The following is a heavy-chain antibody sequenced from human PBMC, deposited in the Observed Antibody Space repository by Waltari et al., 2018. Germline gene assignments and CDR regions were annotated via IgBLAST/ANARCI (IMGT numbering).Heavy chain of an antibody. D-gene: IGHD1-26*01. CDR2: ISAYNGNT. CDR1: GYTFPSNV. V-gene: IGHV1-18*01. J-gene: IGHJ4*02. CDR3: ARPAVVGAMIPFDY. Sequence: QVQRVQPGVEVKKLGAPVRVSSRASGYTFPSNVISWCGRPPGQGLEWMGWISAYNGNTNYAQKLQGRVTMTTDTSTSTAYMELRSLRSDDTAVYYCARPAVVGAMIPFDYWGQGTLVTVSS.